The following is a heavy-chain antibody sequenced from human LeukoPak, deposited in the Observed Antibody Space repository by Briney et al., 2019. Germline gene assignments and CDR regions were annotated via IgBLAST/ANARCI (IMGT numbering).Heavy chain of an antibody. CDR2: IYYSGST. CDR1: GGSISSYY. J-gene: IGHJ4*02. D-gene: IGHD6-13*01. CDR3: ARDRSDFSIAAAPIDY. Sequence: SDTLSLTCAVSGGSISSYYWSWIRQPPWKGLEWIGYIYYSGSTNYNPSLKSRVTISVDTSKNQFSLKLSSVTAADTAVYYCARDRSDFSIAAAPIDYWGQGTLVTVSS. V-gene: IGHV4-59*01.